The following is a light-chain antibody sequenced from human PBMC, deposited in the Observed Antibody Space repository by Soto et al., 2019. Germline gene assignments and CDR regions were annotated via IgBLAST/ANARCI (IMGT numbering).Light chain of an antibody. J-gene: IGKJ2*01. CDR3: QLYDNSLYT. CDR2: GAS. CDR1: QSVSSSY. Sequence: EIVLTQSPGTLSLSPGESATLSCRASQSVSSSYLAWYQQKPGQAPRLLIYGASTRATGIPDRFSGSGSGTDFTLTISRLEPEDFAVYYCQLYDNSLYTFGQGTNLDIK. V-gene: IGKV3-20*01.